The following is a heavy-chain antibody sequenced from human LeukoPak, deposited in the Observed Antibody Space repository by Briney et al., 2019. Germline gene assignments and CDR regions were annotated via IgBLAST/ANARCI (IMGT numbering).Heavy chain of an antibody. CDR1: GFTFSNYA. CDR2: ISYDGSSK. Sequence: GGSLRLSCAASGFTFSNYAVHWVRQAPGKGLEWVTVISYDGSSKYFADSVKGRFTISRDNSKNTLYLQMNSLRAEDTAVYYCASSGNPIDYWGQGTLVTVSS. J-gene: IGHJ4*02. CDR3: ASSGNPIDY. D-gene: IGHD3-10*01. V-gene: IGHV3-30*04.